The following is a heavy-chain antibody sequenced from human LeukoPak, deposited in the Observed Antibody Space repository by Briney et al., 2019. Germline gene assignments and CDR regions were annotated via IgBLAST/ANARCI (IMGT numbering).Heavy chain of an antibody. Sequence: SQTLSLTCTVSGGSISSGSYYWSWIRQPAGKGLEWIGRIYTSGSTNYNPSLKSRVTISVDTSKNQFSLKLSSVTAADTAVYYCARERYYDFWSGYYSEGTYYFDYWGQGTLVTVST. CDR3: ARERYYDFWSGYYSEGTYYFDY. D-gene: IGHD3-3*01. CDR1: GGSISSGSYY. J-gene: IGHJ4*02. CDR2: IYTSGST. V-gene: IGHV4-61*02.